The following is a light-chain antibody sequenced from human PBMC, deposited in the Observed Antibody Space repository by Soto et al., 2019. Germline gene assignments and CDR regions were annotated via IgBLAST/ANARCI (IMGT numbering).Light chain of an antibody. CDR1: QSVSSY. V-gene: IGKV3-11*01. CDR3: QQRSNWPIT. J-gene: IGKJ5*01. Sequence: EIVLTQSPATLSLSPGARAPLSCRASQSVSSYLAWYQQKPGQAPRLLIYDAFNRATGIPARFSGSGSGTDFTLTISSLEPEDFAVYYCQQRSNWPITFGQGTRLEI. CDR2: DAF.